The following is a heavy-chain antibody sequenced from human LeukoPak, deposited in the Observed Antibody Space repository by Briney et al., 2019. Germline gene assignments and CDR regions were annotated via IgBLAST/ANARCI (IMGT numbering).Heavy chain of an antibody. CDR1: GFTFSSYG. CDR3: AKEVPSYAFDI. D-gene: IGHD1-1*01. V-gene: IGHV3-30*18. Sequence: GGSLRLSCAASGFTFSSYGMHWVRQAPGKGLEWVAVISYDGSNKYYADSVKGRFTISRDNSKNTLYLQMNSLGAEDTAVYYCAKEVPSYAFDIWGQGTMVTVSS. CDR2: ISYDGSNK. J-gene: IGHJ3*02.